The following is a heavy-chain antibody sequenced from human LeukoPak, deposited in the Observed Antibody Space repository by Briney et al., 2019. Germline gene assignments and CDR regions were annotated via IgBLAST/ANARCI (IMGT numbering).Heavy chain of an antibody. Sequence: GGSLRLSCAPSGFTFSSYWMHWVRQAPGKGLVWVSRINSDGSSTSYADSVKGRFTISRDNAKNTLYLQMNSLRAEDTAVYYCARENIAVAGSDYWGQGTLVTVSS. J-gene: IGHJ4*02. V-gene: IGHV3-74*01. D-gene: IGHD6-19*01. CDR1: GFTFSSYW. CDR2: INSDGSST. CDR3: ARENIAVAGSDY.